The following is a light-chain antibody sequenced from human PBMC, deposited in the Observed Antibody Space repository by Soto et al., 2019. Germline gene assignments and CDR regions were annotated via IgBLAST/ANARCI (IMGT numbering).Light chain of an antibody. V-gene: IGLV1-44*01. CDR3: AAWDDSLIGYV. CDR2: NNN. Sequence: QSVLTQPPSTSGTPGQRVTISCSGSSSNIGSNTVSWCQQLPGTAPKPLIYNNNQRPSGVPDRFSGSKSVTSAYLAISGLQSEDEADYYCAAWDDSLIGYVFGTATKVTVL. CDR1: SSNIGSNT. J-gene: IGLJ1*01.